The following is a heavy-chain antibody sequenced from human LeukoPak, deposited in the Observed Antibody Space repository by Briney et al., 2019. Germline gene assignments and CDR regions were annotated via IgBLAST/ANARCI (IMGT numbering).Heavy chain of an antibody. D-gene: IGHD1-26*01. CDR2: IWYDGSNK. J-gene: IGHJ4*02. Sequence: GRSLRLSCATSGFTFSSYGMHWVRQAPGKGLEWVAVIWYDGSNKDYADSVKGRFTISRDNSKNTLYLQMNSLRAEDTAVYYCARDTFWEWGQGTLVTVSS. CDR1: GFTFSSYG. V-gene: IGHV3-33*01. CDR3: ARDTFWE.